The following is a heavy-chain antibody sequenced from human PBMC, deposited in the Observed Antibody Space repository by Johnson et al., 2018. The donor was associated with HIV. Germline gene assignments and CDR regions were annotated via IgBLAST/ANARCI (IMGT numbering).Heavy chain of an antibody. Sequence: VQLVESGGGVVQPGGSLRLSCAASGFTFSSYGMHWVRQAPGKGLEWVAFIRYDGINKYYADSVKGRFTISRDNAKNSLYLQMNSLSAEDTAVYYCASDLRGFKYDAVDVWGQGTMVTVSS. CDR2: IRYDGINK. CDR1: GFTFSSYG. J-gene: IGHJ3*01. CDR3: ASDLRGFKYDAVDV. V-gene: IGHV3-30*02.